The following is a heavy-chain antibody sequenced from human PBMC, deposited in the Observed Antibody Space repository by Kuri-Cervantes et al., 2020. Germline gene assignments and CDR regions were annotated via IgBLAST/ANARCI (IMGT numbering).Heavy chain of an antibody. CDR1: GGSISSSNW. J-gene: IGHJ6*02. V-gene: IGHV4-4*02. CDR2: IYHSGST. CDR3: AKDRTMLRDMDV. Sequence: GSLRLSCAVSGGSISSSNWWSWVRQPPGKGLEWIGEIYHSGSTNYNPSLKSRVTISVDKSKNQFSLKLSSVTAADTAVYYCAKDRTMLRDMDVWGQGTTVTVSS. D-gene: IGHD3-10*01.